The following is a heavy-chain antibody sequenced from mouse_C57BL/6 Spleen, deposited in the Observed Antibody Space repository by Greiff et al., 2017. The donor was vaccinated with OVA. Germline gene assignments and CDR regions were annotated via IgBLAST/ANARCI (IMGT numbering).Heavy chain of an antibody. CDR1: GYSFTDYN. J-gene: IGHJ4*01. Sequence: EVKLVESGPELVKPGASVKISCKASGYSFTDYNMNWVKQSNGKSLEWIGVINPNYGTTSYNQKFKGKATLTVDQSTSTAYMQLNSLTSEDSAVYYGARATMVTLYYAMDYWGQGTSVTVSS. CDR2: INPNYGTT. CDR3: ARATMVTLYYAMDY. V-gene: IGHV1-39*01. D-gene: IGHD2-1*01.